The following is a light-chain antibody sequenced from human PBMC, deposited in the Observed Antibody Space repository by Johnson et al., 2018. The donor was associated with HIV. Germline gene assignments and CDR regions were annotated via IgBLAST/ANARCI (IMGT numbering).Light chain of an antibody. J-gene: IGLJ1*01. CDR1: SSNIGNNY. CDR3: GTWDTSLSAGNV. V-gene: IGLV1-51*02. Sequence: QSVLTQPPSVSAAPGQQVTISCSGSSSNIGNNYVSWYQQLPGTAPKLLIYENNKRPSGIPDRFSGSKSGKSATLGITGLQTGDEADYYCGTWDTSLSAGNVFGAVAKVTVL. CDR2: ENN.